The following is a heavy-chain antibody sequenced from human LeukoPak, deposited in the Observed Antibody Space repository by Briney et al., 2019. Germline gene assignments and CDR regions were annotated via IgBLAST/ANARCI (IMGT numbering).Heavy chain of an antibody. J-gene: IGHJ4*02. CDR1: GYTFTDYA. CDR3: ARGGKQWRGGNYFDS. CDR2: ITTGRGDT. V-gene: IGHV1-3*03. Sequence: EASVKVSCKASGYTFTDYALHWVRQAPGQSLEWMGWITTGRGDTQYSQAFQRRITITRDKSASTVSMDLSALRSEDTAVYYCARGGKQWRGGNYFDSWGQGTLVAVSS. D-gene: IGHD6-19*01.